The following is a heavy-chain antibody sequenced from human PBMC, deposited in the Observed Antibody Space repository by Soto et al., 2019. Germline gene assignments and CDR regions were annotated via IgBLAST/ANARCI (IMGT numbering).Heavy chain of an antibody. V-gene: IGHV3-7*03. CDR2: IKQDGSEK. D-gene: IGHD3-3*01. CDR1: GFTFSSYW. J-gene: IGHJ4*02. Sequence: PGGSLRLSCAASGFTFSSYWMSWVRQAPGKGLEWVANIKQDGSEKYYVDSVKGRFTISRDNAKNSLYLQMNSLRAEDTAVYYCARAGRFLEWLWNFDYWGQGTLVTVSS. CDR3: ARAGRFLEWLWNFDY.